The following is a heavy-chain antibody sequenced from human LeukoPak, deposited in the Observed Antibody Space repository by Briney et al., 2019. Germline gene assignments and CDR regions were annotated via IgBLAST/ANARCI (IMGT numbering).Heavy chain of an antibody. Sequence: SETLSLTCTVSGGSISSYYWSWIRQPAGKGLEWIGRIYTSGSTNYNPSLKSRVTMSVDTSKNQFSLKLSSVTAADTAVYYCARAALYYSTYNWFDPWGQGTLVTVSS. CDR2: IYTSGST. CDR1: GGSISSYY. J-gene: IGHJ5*02. V-gene: IGHV4-4*07. CDR3: ARAALYYSTYNWFDP. D-gene: IGHD3-10*01.